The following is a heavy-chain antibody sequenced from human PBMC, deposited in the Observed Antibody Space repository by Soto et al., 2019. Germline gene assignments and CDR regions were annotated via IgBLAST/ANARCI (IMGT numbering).Heavy chain of an antibody. CDR1: GDSISSSY. CDR2: ILSTGNS. D-gene: IGHD3-22*01. V-gene: IGHV4-4*07. CDR3: GRDVAAVVTDWFDP. J-gene: IGHJ5*02. Sequence: PAEHLSLTVWVSGDSISSSYWRWIRQAAEKRPEWWGRILSTGNSHYNPTLRRRVRMSLDTSKKDISLDVASVTAPETAVNLCGRDVAAVVTDWFDPWGQGTLVTASS.